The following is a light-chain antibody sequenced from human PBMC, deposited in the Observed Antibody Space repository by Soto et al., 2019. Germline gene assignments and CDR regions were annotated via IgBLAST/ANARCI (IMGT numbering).Light chain of an antibody. CDR2: GAS. J-gene: IGKJ5*01. Sequence: EIVLTESPGTLSLSPGERATLSCRASQSVSSYYLAWYQQKPGQAPRLLIYGASSRATGIPDRFSGSGSGTDFTLTISRLEPEDFAVYYCQQHGDSPITFCQGTRLEIK. V-gene: IGKV3-20*01. CDR3: QQHGDSPIT. CDR1: QSVSSYY.